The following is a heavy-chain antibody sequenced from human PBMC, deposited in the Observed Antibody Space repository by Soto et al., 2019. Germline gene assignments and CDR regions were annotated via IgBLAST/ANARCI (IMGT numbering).Heavy chain of an antibody. Sequence: TCTVSGGSISSGDYYWSWIRQPPGKGLEWIGFVYYSGTAYYNPSLKSRLTISVDTSRNQFSLKLSSVTAADTAVYYCATVGYYPRSMDVWGQGTTVTVSS. CDR1: GGSISSGDYY. V-gene: IGHV4-30-4*01. J-gene: IGHJ6*02. D-gene: IGHD2-15*01. CDR2: VYYSGTA. CDR3: ATVGYYPRSMDV.